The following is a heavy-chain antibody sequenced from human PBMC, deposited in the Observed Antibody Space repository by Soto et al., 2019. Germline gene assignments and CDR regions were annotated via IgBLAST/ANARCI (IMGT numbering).Heavy chain of an antibody. CDR3: ARSPRSSPYFDY. D-gene: IGHD6-13*01. J-gene: IGHJ4*02. V-gene: IGHV5-51*01. CDR2: IYPGDHET. Sequence: SGESLKISCQSSGYTFSNFRIGWVRQLPGKGLEWMGIIYPGDHETRYSPSFHGKVTISADRSINTAYLQWNSLEASDTAFYFCARSPRSSPYFDYWGQGALVTVSS. CDR1: GYTFSNFR.